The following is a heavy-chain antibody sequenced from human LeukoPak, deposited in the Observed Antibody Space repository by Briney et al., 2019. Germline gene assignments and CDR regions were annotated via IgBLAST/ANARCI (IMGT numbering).Heavy chain of an antibody. CDR2: INPSGGST. J-gene: IGHJ4*02. V-gene: IGHV1-46*01. Sequence: GASVKVSCKASGYTFTSYYMHWVRQAPGQGLEWMGIINPSGGSTSYAQKFQGRATMTTDTSTITVYMELSSLRSEDTAVYYCARWTTTYLDYWGQGTLVTVSS. CDR1: GYTFTSYY. CDR3: ARWTTTYLDY. D-gene: IGHD4-11*01.